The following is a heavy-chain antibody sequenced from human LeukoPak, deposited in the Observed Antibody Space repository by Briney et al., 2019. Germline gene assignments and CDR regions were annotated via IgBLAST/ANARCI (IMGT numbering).Heavy chain of an antibody. V-gene: IGHV4-39*01. CDR2: IYYSKNT. D-gene: IGHD5-18*01. CDR1: GASISSSSAN. CDR3: VRPRGFSYGYFDY. Sequence: LSLTCTVSGASISSSSANWGWIRKPPPKGLERIGSIYYSKNTYYNPSLKSRVTISADTSKNQVSLTLGSVSATDTAVYYCVRPRGFSYGYFDYGGQGTLVTVSS. J-gene: IGHJ4*02.